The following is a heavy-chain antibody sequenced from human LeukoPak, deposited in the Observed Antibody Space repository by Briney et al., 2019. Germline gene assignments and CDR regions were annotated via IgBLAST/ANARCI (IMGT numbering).Heavy chain of an antibody. CDR2: MNPNSGNT. CDR1: GYTFTSYD. V-gene: IGHV1-8*01. D-gene: IGHD3-16*01. J-gene: IGHJ4*02. Sequence: ASLKVSCKASGYTFTSYDINWVRQATGQGLEWMGWMNPNSGNTGYAQKFQGRVTMTRNTSISTAYMELSSLRSEDTAVCYCARKPLFRGYYFDYWGQGTLVTVSS. CDR3: ARKPLFRGYYFDY.